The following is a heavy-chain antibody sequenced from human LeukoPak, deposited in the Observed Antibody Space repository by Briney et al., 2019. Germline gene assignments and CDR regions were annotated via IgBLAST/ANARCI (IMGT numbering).Heavy chain of an antibody. CDR1: GFTFSSYG. Sequence: PGGSLRLSCAASGFTFSSYGMHWVRQAPGKGLEWVAFIRYDGSNKYYADSVKGRFTISRDNSKNTLYLQMNSLRAEDTAVYYCAREDIAVAGAYFDPWGQGTLVTVSS. D-gene: IGHD6-19*01. CDR2: IRYDGSNK. J-gene: IGHJ5*02. CDR3: AREDIAVAGAYFDP. V-gene: IGHV3-30*02.